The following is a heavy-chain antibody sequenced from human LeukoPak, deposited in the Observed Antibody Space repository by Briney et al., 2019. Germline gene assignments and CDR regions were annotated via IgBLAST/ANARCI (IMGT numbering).Heavy chain of an antibody. CDR1: GFTFSSYA. D-gene: IGHD2-8*01. Sequence: SGGSLRLSCAASGFTFSSYAMSWVRQAPGKGLEWVSGISGSGVSTYYADSVRGRFTISRDNSKKTLHLQMNSLRDEDTAVYYCASLWEFVVLPPLDVWGKGTTVTVSS. CDR2: ISGSGVST. J-gene: IGHJ6*04. V-gene: IGHV3-23*01. CDR3: ASLWEFVVLPPLDV.